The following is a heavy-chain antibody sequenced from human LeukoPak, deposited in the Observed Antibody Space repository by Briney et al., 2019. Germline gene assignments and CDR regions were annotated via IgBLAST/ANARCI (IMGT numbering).Heavy chain of an antibody. D-gene: IGHD3-3*01. CDR2: INSDGSST. CDR1: EFTFSNYW. Sequence: PGGFLRLSCAASEFTFSNYWMHWVRQAPGKGLVWVSRINSDGSSTSYADSVKGRFTISRDNAKNTLYLQMNSLRVEDTAVYYCASGFTIFGVVNDGFDIWGQGTTVTVSS. CDR3: ASGFTIFGVVNDGFDI. V-gene: IGHV3-74*01. J-gene: IGHJ3*02.